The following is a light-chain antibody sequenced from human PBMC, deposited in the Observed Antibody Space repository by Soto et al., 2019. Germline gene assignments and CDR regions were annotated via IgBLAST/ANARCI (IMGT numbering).Light chain of an antibody. CDR3: ATWDDRIYV. V-gene: IGLV1-40*01. J-gene: IGLJ1*01. CDR1: SSNIGAGYD. Sequence: QSVLTQPPSVSGAPGQRVTISCTGSSSNIGAGYDVHWYQQLPGTAPKLLIYGNSNRPSGVPDRFSGSKSGTSASLAITGLQAEDEADYYCATWDDRIYVFGAGTKLTVL. CDR2: GNS.